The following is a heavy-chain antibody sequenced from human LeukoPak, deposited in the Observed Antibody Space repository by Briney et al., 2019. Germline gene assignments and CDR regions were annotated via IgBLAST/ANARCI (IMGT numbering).Heavy chain of an antibody. CDR2: IWYDGSNK. Sequence: GRSLRLSCAASGFTFSSYGMHWVRQAPGKGLEWVAVIWYDGSNKYYADSVKGRFTISRDNSKNTLYLQMNSLRAEDTAVYYCARDGTVTNWFDPWGQGTLVTVSS. D-gene: IGHD4-17*01. CDR1: GFTFSSYG. V-gene: IGHV3-33*01. J-gene: IGHJ5*02. CDR3: ARDGTVTNWFDP.